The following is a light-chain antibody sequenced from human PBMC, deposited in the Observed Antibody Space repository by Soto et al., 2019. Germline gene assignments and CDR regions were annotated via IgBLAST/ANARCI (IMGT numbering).Light chain of an antibody. CDR1: QSVRSSH. J-gene: IGKJ4*01. CDR2: GAS. Sequence: IVLTQSPGPLSLSPGERATLSCRTSQSVRSSHLAWYQQKPGQAPRLLIYGASSRATGIPDRFSGSGSGTDFTLTISRLEPEDVAVYHCQQYSSSPLTLGGGTKVDIK. CDR3: QQYSSSPLT. V-gene: IGKV3-20*01.